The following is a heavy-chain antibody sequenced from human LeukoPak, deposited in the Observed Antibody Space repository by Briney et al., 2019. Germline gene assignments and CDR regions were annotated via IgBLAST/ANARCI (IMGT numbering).Heavy chain of an antibody. CDR2: ISAYNGNT. D-gene: IGHD3-16*02. V-gene: IGHV1-18*01. CDR1: GHTFTSYG. J-gene: IGHJ4*02. CDR3: ARDNRYYDYVWGSYLYFDY. Sequence: ASVKVSCKASGHTFTSYGISWVRQAPGQGLEWMGWISAYNGNTNYAQKLQGRVTMTTDTSTSTAYMELRSLRSDDTAVYYCARDNRYYDYVWGSYLYFDYWGQGALVTVSS.